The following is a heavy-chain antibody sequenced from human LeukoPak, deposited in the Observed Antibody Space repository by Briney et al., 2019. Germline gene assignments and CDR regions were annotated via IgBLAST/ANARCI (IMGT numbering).Heavy chain of an antibody. CDR1: GFTFSRYW. CDR2: INQDESAK. V-gene: IGHV3-7*01. Sequence: GGSLRRSCAASGFTFSRYWMSWVRQAPGKGLEWVASINQDESAKFYVDSVKGRFTISRDNSKSPLHLQMNSLRAEDTAVYYCAKVRWDNSGWYYLDTWGQGTLLTVSS. D-gene: IGHD6-19*01. CDR3: AKVRWDNSGWYYLDT. J-gene: IGHJ4*02.